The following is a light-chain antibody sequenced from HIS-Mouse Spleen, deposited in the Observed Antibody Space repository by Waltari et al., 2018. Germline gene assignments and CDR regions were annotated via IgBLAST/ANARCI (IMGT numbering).Light chain of an antibody. Sequence: SYELTPPPSVSVSPGQTARITCSGDASPKNYAYWYQQKSGQAPVLVIYEDSKRPSGIPERFSGSSSGTMATLTISGAQVEDEADYYCYSTDSSGNHRVFGGGTKLTVL. CDR2: EDS. V-gene: IGLV3-10*01. CDR1: ASPKNY. J-gene: IGLJ2*01. CDR3: YSTDSSGNHRV.